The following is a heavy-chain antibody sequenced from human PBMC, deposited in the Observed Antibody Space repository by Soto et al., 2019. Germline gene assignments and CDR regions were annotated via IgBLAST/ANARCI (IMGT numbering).Heavy chain of an antibody. V-gene: IGHV1-2*02. CDR2: INPNSGGT. D-gene: IGHD1-1*01. Sequence: ASVKVSCKASGYTFSDYYRHWVRQAPGQGLEWMGWINPNSGGTKYAPKFQGGVTMTRDTSITTAYMELSRLRSGDTAVYYCAREPATAKPEGVDFWGQGTLVTVSS. CDR1: GYTFSDYY. CDR3: AREPATAKPEGVDF. J-gene: IGHJ4*02.